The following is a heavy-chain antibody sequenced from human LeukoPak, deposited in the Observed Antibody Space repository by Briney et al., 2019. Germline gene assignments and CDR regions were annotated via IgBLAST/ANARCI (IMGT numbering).Heavy chain of an antibody. Sequence: PRGALRLSCVCPGFPISSHRMNGARPAPGKGLEGVSSISENSKDIFYVDSVKGRFTISRDNAKNSLYLQMNSLRADDTAVYYCAREVDEAFDIWGQGTMVTVSS. CDR1: GFPISSHR. J-gene: IGHJ3*02. V-gene: IGHV3-21*01. CDR3: AREVDEAFDI. CDR2: ISENSKDI.